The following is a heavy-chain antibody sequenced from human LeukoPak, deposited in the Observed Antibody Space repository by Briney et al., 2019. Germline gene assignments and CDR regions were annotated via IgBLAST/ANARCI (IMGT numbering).Heavy chain of an antibody. J-gene: IGHJ5*02. Sequence: GGSLRLSCAASGFTFSSYAMSWVRQAPGKGLEWVSAISGSGGSTYYADSVKGRFTISRDNSKNTLYLQMNSLRAEDTAVYYCANPRNIVVVPAAITCDWFDPWGQGTLVIVSS. CDR1: GFTFSSYA. CDR3: ANPRNIVVVPAAITCDWFDP. V-gene: IGHV3-23*01. CDR2: ISGSGGST. D-gene: IGHD2-2*02.